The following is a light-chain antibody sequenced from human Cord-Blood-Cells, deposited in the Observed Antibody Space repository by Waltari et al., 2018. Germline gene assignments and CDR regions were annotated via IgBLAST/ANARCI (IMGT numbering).Light chain of an antibody. Sequence: EIVMTQSPATLSVSPGERATLSCRVRQSVSSNLAWYQQKPGQAPRLLIYGASTRATGIPARFSGSGSGTEFTLTISSLQSEDFAVYYCQQYNNWPLTFGGGTKVEIK. CDR2: GAS. J-gene: IGKJ4*01. CDR3: QQYNNWPLT. CDR1: QSVSSN. V-gene: IGKV3-15*01.